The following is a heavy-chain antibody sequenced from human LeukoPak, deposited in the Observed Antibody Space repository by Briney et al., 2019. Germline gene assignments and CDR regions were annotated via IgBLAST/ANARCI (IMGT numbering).Heavy chain of an antibody. J-gene: IGHJ4*02. D-gene: IGHD5-18*01. CDR1: GYTFTSYA. Sequence: LRASVKVSCKASGYTFTSYAMHWVRQAPGQRLEWMGWINAGNGNTKYSQEFQGRVTITSDTSTRTVYMEMSSLTSEDTALYYCARELRDSYYFDYWGQGTLVTVSS. CDR3: ARELRDSYYFDY. CDR2: INAGNGNT. V-gene: IGHV1-3*03.